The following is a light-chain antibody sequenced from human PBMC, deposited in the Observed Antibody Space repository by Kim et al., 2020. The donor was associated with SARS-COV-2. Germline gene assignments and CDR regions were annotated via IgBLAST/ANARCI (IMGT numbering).Light chain of an antibody. V-gene: IGKV3-20*01. CDR1: QSVTSSF. Sequence: ETVLTQSPGTLSLSPGQRATLSCRASQSVTSSFLAWYQQKPGQAPRLLIYGASSRATGIADRFSGRGSGTDFTLTISRLQPEDFAVYYCQQDGDVPRTVGGGTKVEI. CDR3: QQDGDVPRT. CDR2: GAS. J-gene: IGKJ4*02.